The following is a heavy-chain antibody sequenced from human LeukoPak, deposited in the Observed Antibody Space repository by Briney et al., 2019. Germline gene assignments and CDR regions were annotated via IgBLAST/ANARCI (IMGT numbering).Heavy chain of an antibody. D-gene: IGHD3-3*01. CDR3: AKLLRFWEIDP. CDR1: GFTFSSYW. CDR2: ISGSGGST. Sequence: GALRLSCAASGFTFSSYWMSWVRQAPGKGLEWVSAISGSGGSTYYADSVKGRFTISRDNSKNTLYLQMNSLRAEDTAVYYCAKLLRFWEIDPWGQGTLVTVSS. J-gene: IGHJ5*02. V-gene: IGHV3-23*01.